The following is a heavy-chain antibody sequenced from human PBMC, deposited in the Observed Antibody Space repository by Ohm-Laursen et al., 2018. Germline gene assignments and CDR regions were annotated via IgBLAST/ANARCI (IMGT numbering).Heavy chain of an antibody. CDR3: ARDPVRGLTDY. CDR2: ISSSGSTI. J-gene: IGHJ4*02. D-gene: IGHD3-16*01. CDR1: GFSFSNYW. Sequence: SLRLSCAASGFSFSNYWMNWVRQAPGKGLEWVSYISSSGSTIHYADSVKGRFTISRDNAKNSLYLQMNSLRAEDTAVYHCARDPVRGLTDYWGQGTLVTVSP. V-gene: IGHV3-48*03.